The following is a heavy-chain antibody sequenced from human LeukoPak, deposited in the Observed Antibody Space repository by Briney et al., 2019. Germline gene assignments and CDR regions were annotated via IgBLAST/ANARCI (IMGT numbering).Heavy chain of an antibody. Sequence: SETLSLTCAVYGGSFSGYYWSWIRQPPGKGLEWIGEINHSGSTNYNPSLKSRVTISVDTSKNQFSLKLSSVTAADTAVYYCARERSSSWFLYYYYMDVWGKGTTVTVSS. CDR1: GGSFSGYY. J-gene: IGHJ6*03. V-gene: IGHV4-34*01. CDR3: ARERSSSWFLYYYYMDV. CDR2: INHSGST. D-gene: IGHD6-13*01.